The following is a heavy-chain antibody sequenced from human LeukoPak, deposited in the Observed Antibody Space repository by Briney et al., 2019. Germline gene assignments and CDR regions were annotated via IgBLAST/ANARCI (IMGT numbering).Heavy chain of an antibody. V-gene: IGHV3-30*03. CDR2: VTYDGKYT. Sequence: GGSLRLSCAASGLTFTAYAMHWVRRAPGKGLEWVALVTYDGKYTYYADSVKGRFSISRDDSTNTLYLQMNSLRPEDTAVYYCARARTRPYDSSARGGAFDIWGQGTMVTVSS. CDR1: GLTFTAYA. J-gene: IGHJ3*02. D-gene: IGHD3-22*01. CDR3: ARARTRPYDSSARGGAFDI.